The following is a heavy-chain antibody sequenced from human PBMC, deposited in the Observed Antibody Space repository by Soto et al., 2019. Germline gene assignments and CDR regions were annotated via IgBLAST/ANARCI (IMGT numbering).Heavy chain of an antibody. D-gene: IGHD2-2*01. CDR1: GYTFTSYG. V-gene: IGHV1-18*01. J-gene: IGHJ6*03. Sequence: ASVKVSCKASGYTFTSYGIGWVRQAPGQGLEWMGRISAYNGNTNYAQKLQGRVTMTRDTSTSTVYMELSSLRSEDTAVYYCARDQYCSSTSCYAGGNYYYYYMDVWGKGTTVTVSS. CDR3: ARDQYCSSTSCYAGGNYYYYYMDV. CDR2: ISAYNGNT.